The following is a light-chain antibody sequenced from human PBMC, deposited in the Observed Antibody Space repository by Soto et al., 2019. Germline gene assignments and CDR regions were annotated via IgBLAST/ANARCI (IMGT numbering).Light chain of an antibody. V-gene: IGLV4-69*01. CDR3: QTWGTGILV. CDR2: LNSDGSH. J-gene: IGLJ2*01. CDR1: SGHSSYA. Sequence: QPVLTQSPSASASLGASVKLTCTLSSGHSSYAIAWHQQQPEKGPRYLMKLNSDGSHSKGDGIPDRFSGSSSGAERYLTISSLQSEDEADYYCQTWGTGILVFGGGTMLTVL.